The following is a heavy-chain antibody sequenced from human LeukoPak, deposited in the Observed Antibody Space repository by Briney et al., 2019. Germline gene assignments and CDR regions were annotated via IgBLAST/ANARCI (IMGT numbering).Heavy chain of an antibody. CDR3: ARDKDKNWFDP. J-gene: IGHJ5*02. CDR2: IYTSGST. Sequence: SETLSLTCTVSGGSISSGSYYWSWIRQPAGKGLEWIGRIYTSGSTNYNPSLKSRVTISVDTSKNQSSLKLSSVTAADTAVYYCARDKDKNWFDPWGQGTLVTVSS. V-gene: IGHV4-61*02. CDR1: GGSISSGSYY.